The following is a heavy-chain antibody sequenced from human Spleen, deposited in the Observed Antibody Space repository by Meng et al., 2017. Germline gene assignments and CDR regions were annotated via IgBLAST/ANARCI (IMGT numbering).Heavy chain of an antibody. Sequence: GESLKISCKGSGYNFNSYWITWVRQMPGKGLEWMGIIHPSDSDTRYSPSFQGQVTISADKSITTAYLQWSSLKVSDTAIYYCARHPSDYGGNALYLDFWGQGTPVTVSS. CDR3: ARHPSDYGGNALYLDF. V-gene: IGHV5-51*01. CDR2: IHPSDSDT. D-gene: IGHD4-23*01. J-gene: IGHJ4*02. CDR1: GYNFNSYW.